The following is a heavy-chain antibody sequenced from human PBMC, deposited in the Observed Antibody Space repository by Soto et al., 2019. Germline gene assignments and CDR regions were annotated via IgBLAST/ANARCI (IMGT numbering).Heavy chain of an antibody. D-gene: IGHD2-2*01. J-gene: IGHJ6*02. CDR2: ISSSGSTI. V-gene: IGHV3-11*01. CDR3: ARDLRYCSSTSCFSGMDV. Sequence: GGSLRLSCAASGFTFSDYYMSWIRQAPGKGLEWVSYISSSGSTIYYADSVKGRFTISRDNAKNSLYLQMNSLRAEDTAVYYCARDLRYCSSTSCFSGMDVWGQGTTVTVYS. CDR1: GFTFSDYY.